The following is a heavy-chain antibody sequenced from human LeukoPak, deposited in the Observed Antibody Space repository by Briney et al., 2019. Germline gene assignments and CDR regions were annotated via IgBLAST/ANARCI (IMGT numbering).Heavy chain of an antibody. CDR2: ITGSGGST. V-gene: IGHV3-23*01. Sequence: GGSLRLSCAASGFTFSIHGMNWVRQGPGKGLEWVSDITGSGGSTYYADSVKGRFTISRDNSKNTVYLQMNSLRVEDTAVYYCAKDLTGGYSRGFDSWGQGTLVTVSS. CDR3: AKDLTGGYSRGFDS. CDR1: GFTFSIHG. D-gene: IGHD2-21*01. J-gene: IGHJ4*02.